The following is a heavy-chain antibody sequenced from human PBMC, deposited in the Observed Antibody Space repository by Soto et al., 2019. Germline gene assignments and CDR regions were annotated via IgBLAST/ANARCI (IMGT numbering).Heavy chain of an antibody. J-gene: IGHJ6*02. CDR1: GGSISSSSYY. V-gene: IGHV4-39*07. CDR3: ARAYCSGGSCYLYRYCYGMDV. D-gene: IGHD2-15*01. Sequence: SETLSLTCTVSGGSISSSSYYWGWIRQPPGKGLEWIGSIFYSGSTYYNPSLKSRVTISVDTSKNQFSLKLSSVTAADTAVYYCARAYCSGGSCYLYRYCYGMDVWGQGTTVTVSS. CDR2: IFYSGST.